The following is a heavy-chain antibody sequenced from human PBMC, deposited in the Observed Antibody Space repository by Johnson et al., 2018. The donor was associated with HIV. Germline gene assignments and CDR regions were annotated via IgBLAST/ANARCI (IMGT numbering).Heavy chain of an antibody. CDR1: GFTFSNAW. J-gene: IGHJ3*02. D-gene: IGHD1-7*01. CDR3: ARDWNNWNYGVPDAFDI. Sequence: QVQLVESGGGLVKPGGSLRLSCAASGFTFSNAWMRWVRQAPGKGLEWVAVISYDGSNKYYSESVKGRFTISRDNSKDTLYLQMNSLRAEDTAVYYCARDWNNWNYGVPDAFDIWGQGTMVTVSS. CDR2: ISYDGSNK. V-gene: IGHV3-30*03.